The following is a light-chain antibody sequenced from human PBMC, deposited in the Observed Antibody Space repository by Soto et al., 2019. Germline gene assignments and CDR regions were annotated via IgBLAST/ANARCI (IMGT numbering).Light chain of an antibody. CDR3: SSYTTSSTLLYV. CDR1: SSDVGGYNS. V-gene: IGLV2-14*01. Sequence: QSALTQPASVSGSPGQSITISCTGTSSDVGGYNSVSWYQQHPGKAPKLMIYEVSNRPSGVSNRFSGSKSGNTASLPISGLQDEDEADYYCSSYTTSSTLLYVFGTGTKLTVL. J-gene: IGLJ1*01. CDR2: EVS.